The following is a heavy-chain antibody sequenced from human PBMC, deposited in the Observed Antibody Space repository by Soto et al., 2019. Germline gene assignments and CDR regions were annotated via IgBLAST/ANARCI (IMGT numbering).Heavy chain of an antibody. V-gene: IGHV1-8*01. CDR2: MNPNSGNT. J-gene: IGHJ4*02. CDR1: GYTFTSYD. Sequence: QVQLVQSGAEVKKPGASVKVSCKASGYTFTSYDINWVRQATGQGLEWMGWMNPNSGNTGYAQKFQGTVPITPTTSISTTYMELRSLRSADTAVYYSPTTLYGDNFHYWGQATLLTVSS. CDR3: PTTLYGDNFHY. D-gene: IGHD4-17*01.